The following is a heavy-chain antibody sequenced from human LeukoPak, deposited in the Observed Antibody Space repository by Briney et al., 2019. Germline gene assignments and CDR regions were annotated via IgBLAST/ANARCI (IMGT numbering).Heavy chain of an antibody. D-gene: IGHD6-13*01. Sequence: GGSLRLSCAASGFTLSDYSMNWVRQAPGKGLEWVSYISSRGSSIYYADSVKGRFTISRDNSKNTLYLQMNSLRAEDTAVYYCARCSSSWYDYFDYWGQGTLVTVSS. CDR3: ARCSSSWYDYFDY. J-gene: IGHJ4*02. V-gene: IGHV3-48*01. CDR2: ISSRGSSI. CDR1: GFTLSDYS.